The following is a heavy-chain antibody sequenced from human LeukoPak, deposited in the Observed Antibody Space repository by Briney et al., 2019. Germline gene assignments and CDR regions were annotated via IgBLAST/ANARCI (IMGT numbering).Heavy chain of an antibody. V-gene: IGHV3-30*04. Sequence: GRSLRLSCAASGFTFSSYAMHWVRQAPGKGLEWVAVISYDGSNKYYADSVKGRFTISRDNSKNTLYLQMNSLRAEDTAVYYCAKDRYGSGTYQDYWGQGTLVTVSS. CDR2: ISYDGSNK. CDR1: GFTFSSYA. D-gene: IGHD3-10*01. CDR3: AKDRYGSGTYQDY. J-gene: IGHJ4*02.